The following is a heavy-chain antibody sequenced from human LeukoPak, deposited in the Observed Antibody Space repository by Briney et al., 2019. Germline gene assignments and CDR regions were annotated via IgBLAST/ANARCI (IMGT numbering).Heavy chain of an antibody. CDR1: GGSFSGYY. Sequence: PSETLSLTCAVYGGSFSGYYWSCIRQPLGKRLQWIGEINHSGSTNYNPSLKSRVTISVDTSKNQFSLNLRSVTAADTAVYNCARAGPPVLVVYDYWFDPWGQGTLVTVSS. J-gene: IGHJ5*02. CDR2: INHSGST. CDR3: ARAGPPVLVVYDYWFDP. V-gene: IGHV4-34*01. D-gene: IGHD2-8*02.